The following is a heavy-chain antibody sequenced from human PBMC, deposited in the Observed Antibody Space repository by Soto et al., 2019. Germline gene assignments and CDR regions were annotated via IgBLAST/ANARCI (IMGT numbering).Heavy chain of an antibody. CDR2: IVVGSGNT. D-gene: IGHD6-6*01. CDR1: GFTFTGSA. J-gene: IGHJ4*01. V-gene: IGHV1-58*01. CDR3: AADTPYSSSSNFAY. Sequence: SVTRACTASGFTFTGSAGRWVRQTRGQRLEWIGWIVVGSGNTNYAQKFQERVTITRDMSTSTAYMELSSLRSEDTAVYYCAADTPYSSSSNFAYRRHGTLVTVS.